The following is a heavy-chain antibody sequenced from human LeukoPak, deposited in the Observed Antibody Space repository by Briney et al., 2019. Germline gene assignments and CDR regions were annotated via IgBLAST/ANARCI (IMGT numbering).Heavy chain of an antibody. CDR2: INHSGST. CDR1: GGSFSGYY. Sequence: SETLSLTCAVYGGSFSGYYWSWIRQPPGKGLERIGEINHSGSTNYNPSLKSRVTISVDTSKNQFSLKLSSVTAADTAVYYCAKSVGPAGAYPWGQGTLVTVSS. CDR3: AKSVGPAGAYP. V-gene: IGHV4-34*01. J-gene: IGHJ5*02. D-gene: IGHD2-21*01.